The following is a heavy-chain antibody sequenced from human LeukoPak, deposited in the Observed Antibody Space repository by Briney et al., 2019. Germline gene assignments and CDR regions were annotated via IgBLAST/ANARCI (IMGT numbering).Heavy chain of an antibody. J-gene: IGHJ4*02. CDR1: GGSFSGYY. V-gene: IGHV4-34*01. CDR2: INHSGST. D-gene: IGHD6-19*01. CDR3: ARGASAVAGTDFGY. Sequence: SETLSLTCAVYGGSFSGYYWSWIRQPPGKGLEWIREINHSGSTNYNPSLKSRVTISVDTSKNQFSLKLSSVTAADTAVYYCARGASAVAGTDFGYWGQGTLVTVSS.